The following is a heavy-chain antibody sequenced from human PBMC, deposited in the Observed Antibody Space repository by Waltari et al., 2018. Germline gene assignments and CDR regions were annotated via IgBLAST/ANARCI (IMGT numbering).Heavy chain of an antibody. Sequence: EVSLVESGGGLVQPGGSLRLSCAASGFTSSKYWRHWVRQVPGKGLVWVSRINSDGGSTGYADSVKGRFTISRDNARSTLYLQMSSLRADDSAVYYCASWKFCTGGNCYGWGYWGQGTLVTVSS. J-gene: IGHJ4*02. V-gene: IGHV3-74*01. D-gene: IGHD2-15*01. CDR3: ASWKFCTGGNCYGWGY. CDR2: INSDGGST. CDR1: GFTSSKYW.